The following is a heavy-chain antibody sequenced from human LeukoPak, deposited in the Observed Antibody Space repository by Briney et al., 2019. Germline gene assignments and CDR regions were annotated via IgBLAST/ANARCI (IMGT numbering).Heavy chain of an antibody. CDR3: AREAAESYGMDV. V-gene: IGHV3-30*03. Sequence: PGGSLRLSCAASGFTFSSYGMHWVRQAPGKGLEWVAVMSYDGSNKYYADSVKGRFTISRDNSKNTLYLQMNSLRAEETAVYYCAREAAESYGMDVWGQGTTVTVSS. J-gene: IGHJ6*02. CDR1: GFTFSSYG. CDR2: MSYDGSNK. D-gene: IGHD3-10*01.